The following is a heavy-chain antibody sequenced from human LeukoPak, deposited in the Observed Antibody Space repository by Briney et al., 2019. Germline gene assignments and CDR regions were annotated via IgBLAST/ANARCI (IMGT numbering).Heavy chain of an antibody. CDR1: GGSFSGYY. J-gene: IGHJ4*02. CDR3: TAERAGTIVEY. CDR2: MNHSGSA. D-gene: IGHD1-1*01. Sequence: SETLSLTCAVYGGSFSGYYWTWIRQPPGKGLGCIGEMNHSGSANYNPSLKTRVPISVDTSKNQCSLRLSSVTAADTDLYSCTAERAGTIVEYWGQGTLVSVSS. V-gene: IGHV4-34*03.